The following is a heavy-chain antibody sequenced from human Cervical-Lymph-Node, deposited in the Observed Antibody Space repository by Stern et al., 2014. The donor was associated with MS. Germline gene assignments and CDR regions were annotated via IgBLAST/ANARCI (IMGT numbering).Heavy chain of an antibody. CDR2: IFPVFGTP. CDR3: ALSSETSDRWYSLGYDL. Sequence: VHLAESGAGVTKPGSSAKVSCQASGGTFSKFPSSWVRQAPGQGLEWMGGIFPVFGTPTYAQEFRGRVTITADVSTSTVYMELSSLRSDDTAVYYCALSSETSDRWYSLGYDLWGQGTLVTVSS. V-gene: IGHV1-69*01. CDR1: GGTFSKFP. J-gene: IGHJ5*02. D-gene: IGHD6-13*01.